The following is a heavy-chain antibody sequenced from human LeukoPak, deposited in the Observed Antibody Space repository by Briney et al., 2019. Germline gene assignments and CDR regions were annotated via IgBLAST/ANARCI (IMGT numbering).Heavy chain of an antibody. D-gene: IGHD3-3*01. V-gene: IGHV3-48*01. J-gene: IGHJ4*02. Sequence: PGGSLRLSCAASGFTFSSYSMNWVRQAPGKGLERVSYISSSSSTIYYADSVKGRFTISRENAKNSLYLQMNGLRAEDTAVYSCARDLDFWAAYYFDYWGQGTLITVSS. CDR1: GFTFSSYS. CDR3: ARDLDFWAAYYFDY. CDR2: ISSSSSTI.